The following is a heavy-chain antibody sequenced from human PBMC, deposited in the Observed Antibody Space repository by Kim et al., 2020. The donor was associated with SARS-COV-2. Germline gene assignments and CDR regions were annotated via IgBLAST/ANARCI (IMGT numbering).Heavy chain of an antibody. CDR2: IYPYSGFS. Sequence: ASVKVSCKASGNTFTNHYMHWVRQAPGQGLEWMGIIYPYSGFSNSTQKLQDRVTMTSDTSASTIYMELNSLTAEDTAIYYCVGVEQSYHAFDHWGQGTLVTVSS. J-gene: IGHJ4*02. V-gene: IGHV1-46*01. D-gene: IGHD6-19*01. CDR3: VGVEQSYHAFDH. CDR1: GNTFTNHY.